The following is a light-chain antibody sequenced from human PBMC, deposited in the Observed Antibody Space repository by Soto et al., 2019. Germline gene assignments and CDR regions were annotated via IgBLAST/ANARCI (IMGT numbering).Light chain of an antibody. V-gene: IGLV2-14*03. Sequence: QSVLAQPASVSGSRGQSITISCTGTSSDVGRYNYVSWFQQHPGKVPKLIIYDVSNWPSGVSDRFSGSKSGNTASLTISGLHPEDEADYYCSSFTRSSTFVFGTGTKVT. J-gene: IGLJ1*01. CDR3: SSFTRSSTFV. CDR2: DVS. CDR1: SSDVGRYNY.